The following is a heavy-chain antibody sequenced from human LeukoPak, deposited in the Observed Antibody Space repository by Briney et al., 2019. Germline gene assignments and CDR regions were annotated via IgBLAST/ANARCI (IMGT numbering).Heavy chain of an antibody. Sequence: SVKVSCKTYGGTFSSYAIIWVRQAPGQGLEWMGGIIPISGTANYAQKLQGRVTMTTDTSTSTAYMELRSLRSDDTAVYYCASWNCSGGSCYLGYFQHWGQGTLVTVSS. V-gene: IGHV1-69*05. CDR2: IIPISGTA. D-gene: IGHD2-15*01. CDR3: ASWNCSGGSCYLGYFQH. CDR1: GGTFSSYA. J-gene: IGHJ1*01.